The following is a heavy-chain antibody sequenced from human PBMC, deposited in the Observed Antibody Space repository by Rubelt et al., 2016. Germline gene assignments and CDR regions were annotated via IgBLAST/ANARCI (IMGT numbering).Heavy chain of an antibody. D-gene: IGHD3/OR15-3a*01. CDR1: GFTFSSYA. J-gene: IGHJ4*02. CDR3: AKGTGPRRGGTDY. V-gene: IGHV3-23*01. Sequence: EVQLLESGGGLVQPGGSLRLSCAASGFTFSSYAMSWVRQAPGKGLAWVSAISGSGGSTYYADSVKGRLTISRDNSKNTLYLQRNSLRAEDTAVYYCAKGTGPRRGGTDYWGQGTLVTVSS. CDR2: ISGSGGST.